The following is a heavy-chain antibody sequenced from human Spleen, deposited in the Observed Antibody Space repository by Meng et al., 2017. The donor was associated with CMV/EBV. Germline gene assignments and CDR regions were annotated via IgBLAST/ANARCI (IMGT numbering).Heavy chain of an antibody. CDR1: GGTFSSYS. J-gene: IGHJ4*02. Sequence: SCKASGGTFSSYSMNWVRQAPGKGLEWVSSISSSSYIYYADSVKGRFTISRDNAKNSLYLQMNSLRAEDTAVYYCARDRVTMVRGVISLWGQGTLVTVSS. CDR3: ARDRVTMVRGVISL. V-gene: IGHV3-21*01. D-gene: IGHD3-10*01. CDR2: ISSSSYI.